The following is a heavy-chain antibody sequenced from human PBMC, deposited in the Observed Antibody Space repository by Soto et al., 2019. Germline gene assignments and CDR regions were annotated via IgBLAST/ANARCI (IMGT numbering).Heavy chain of an antibody. D-gene: IGHD3-22*01. CDR1: GFTFSSYS. CDR3: ARGGGYYRNYYFDY. V-gene: IGHV3-21*01. CDR2: ISSSSSYI. Sequence: GGSLRLSCAASGFTFSSYSMNWVRQAPGKGLEWVSSISSSSSYIYYADSVKGRFTISRDNAKNSLYLQMNSLRAEDTAVYYCARGGGYYRNYYFDYWGQGTLVTVSS. J-gene: IGHJ4*02.